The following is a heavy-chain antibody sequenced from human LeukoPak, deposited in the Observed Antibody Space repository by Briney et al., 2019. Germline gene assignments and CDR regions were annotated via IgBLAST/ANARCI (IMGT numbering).Heavy chain of an antibody. J-gene: IGHJ4*02. CDR1: GGSFSGYY. V-gene: IGHV4-34*01. Sequence: SETLSLTCAVYGGSFSGYYWSWIRQPPGKGLEWIGEINHSGSTNYNPSLKSRVTISVDTSKNQFSLKLSSVTAADTAVYYCARSRWLQPKTGWGQGTLVTVSS. D-gene: IGHD5-24*01. CDR2: INHSGST. CDR3: ARSRWLQPKTG.